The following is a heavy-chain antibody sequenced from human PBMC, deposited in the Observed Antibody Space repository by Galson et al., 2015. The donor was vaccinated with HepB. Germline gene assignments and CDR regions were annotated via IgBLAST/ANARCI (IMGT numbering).Heavy chain of an antibody. D-gene: IGHD2-8*02. CDR2: IYPGDSDT. CDR1: GYSFTSYW. CDR3: AKYCAGGVSCGNRFDP. J-gene: IGHJ5*02. V-gene: IGHV5-51*03. Sequence: QSGAEVKKPGESLKISCKGSGYSFTSYWIGWVRQMPGKGLEWMGIIYPGDSDTRYNPSFQGQVTISADKSISTAYLQWSSLKASDTAMYYCAKYCAGGVSCGNRFDPWGQGTLVTASS.